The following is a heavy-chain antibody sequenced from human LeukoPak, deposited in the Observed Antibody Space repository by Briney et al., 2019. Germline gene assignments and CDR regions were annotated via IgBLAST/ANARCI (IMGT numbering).Heavy chain of an antibody. V-gene: IGHV1-69*13. CDR1: GGTFCSYA. CDR2: IIPIFGTA. D-gene: IGHD2-2*01. J-gene: IGHJ4*02. CDR3: ALSQSRSFDY. Sequence: ASVKVSCKASGGTFCSYAISWVRQAPGQGLEWMGGIIPIFGTANYAQKFQGRVTITADESTSTAYMELSSLRSEDTAVYYCALSQSRSFDYWGQGTLVTVSS.